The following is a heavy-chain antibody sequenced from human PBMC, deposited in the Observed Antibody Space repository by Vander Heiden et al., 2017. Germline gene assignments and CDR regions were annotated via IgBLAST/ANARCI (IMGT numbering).Heavy chain of an antibody. Sequence: QVQLAESGGGLVKPGGSLRLSCAASGCTFSDYDMTCIHTAPGKGLEWVSYISSSGSAIYYADSVKGRFTISRDNAKNSLYLQMNSLRAEDTAVYYCARDKLPRDYYYGMDVWGQGTTVTVSS. V-gene: IGHV3-11*01. CDR1: GCTFSDYD. CDR2: ISSSGSAI. D-gene: IGHD2-15*01. CDR3: ARDKLPRDYYYGMDV. J-gene: IGHJ6*02.